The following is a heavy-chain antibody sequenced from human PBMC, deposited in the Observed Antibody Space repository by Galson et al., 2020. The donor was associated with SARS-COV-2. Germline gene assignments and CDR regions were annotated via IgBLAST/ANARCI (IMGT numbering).Heavy chain of an antibody. Sequence: SETLSLTCAVYGGSFSGYYWSWIRQPPGKGLEWIGEINSSGSTNYNPSLKSRVTISVDTSKNHFSLKLSSVTAADTAVYYCAREVWEATTSSNYYYYMDVWGKGTTVTISS. J-gene: IGHJ6*03. D-gene: IGHD3-16*01. V-gene: IGHV4-34*01. CDR1: GGSFSGYY. CDR2: INSSGST. CDR3: AREVWEATTSSNYYYYMDV.